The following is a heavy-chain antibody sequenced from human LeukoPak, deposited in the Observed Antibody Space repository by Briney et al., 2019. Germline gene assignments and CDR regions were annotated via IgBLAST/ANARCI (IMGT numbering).Heavy chain of an antibody. CDR3: ARAVEYYDSSGYYPY. D-gene: IGHD3-22*01. Sequence: SVKVSCKASGYTFTSYGISWVRQAPGQGLEWMGGIIPIFGTANYAQKFQGRVTITADESTSTAYMELSSLRSEDTAVYYCARAVEYYDSSGYYPYWGQGTLVTVSS. CDR2: IIPIFGTA. V-gene: IGHV1-69*13. J-gene: IGHJ4*02. CDR1: GYTFTSYG.